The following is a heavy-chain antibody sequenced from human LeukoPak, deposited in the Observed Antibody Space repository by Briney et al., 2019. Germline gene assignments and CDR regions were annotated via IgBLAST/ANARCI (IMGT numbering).Heavy chain of an antibody. Sequence: GRSLRLSCAASGFTFSSYGMLWVRQAPGEGLEWVAVIWYDGSNKYYGDSVKGRFTISRDNSKNTLYLQMNSLRAEDTAVYYCARGTPNDGSGSAFDYWGQGTLVTVSS. CDR1: GFTFSSYG. CDR2: IWYDGSNK. CDR3: ARGTPNDGSGSAFDY. D-gene: IGHD3-22*01. J-gene: IGHJ4*02. V-gene: IGHV3-33*01.